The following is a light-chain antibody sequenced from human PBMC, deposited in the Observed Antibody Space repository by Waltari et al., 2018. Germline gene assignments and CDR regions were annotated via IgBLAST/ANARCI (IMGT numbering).Light chain of an antibody. CDR1: TSDIGGYNG. J-gene: IGLJ1*01. CDR2: TVS. CDR3: CSYRRGNTFI. Sequence: QSALTQPPSVSKSLGQSVTISCTGTTSDIGGYNGVSWYQQQPGTAPRLLISTVSERPSGVSDRFSGSKSGNTASLTISGLQAEDEADYYCCSYRRGNTFIFGSGTRLTVL. V-gene: IGLV2-11*01.